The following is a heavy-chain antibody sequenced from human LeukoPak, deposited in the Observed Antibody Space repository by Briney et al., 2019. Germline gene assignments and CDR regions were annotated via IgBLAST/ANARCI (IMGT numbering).Heavy chain of an antibody. CDR3: AKDFDYDILTGHNWFDP. V-gene: IGHV3-30*02. J-gene: IGHJ5*02. D-gene: IGHD3-9*01. CDR1: GFTFSTYW. Sequence: GGSLRLSCAASGFTFSTYWMTWVRQAPGKGLEWVAFIRYDGSNKYYADSVKGRFTISRDNSKNTLYLQMNSLRAEDTAVYYCAKDFDYDILTGHNWFDPWGQGTLVTVSS. CDR2: IRYDGSNK.